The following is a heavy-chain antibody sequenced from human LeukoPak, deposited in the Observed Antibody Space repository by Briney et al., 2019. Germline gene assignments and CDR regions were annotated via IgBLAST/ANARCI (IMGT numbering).Heavy chain of an antibody. Sequence: SETLSLTCNVSSGSISGSYWSWIRQPAGKGLEWNGRIHYSGSTNYNPSLKSRVTISLDTSKNQFSLKLRSVTAADTAVYYCAKFGGGNYYEAFFDFWGQGALVTVSS. V-gene: IGHV4-4*07. J-gene: IGHJ4*02. CDR1: SGSISGSY. CDR2: IHYSGST. CDR3: AKFGGGNYYEAFFDF. D-gene: IGHD3-16*01.